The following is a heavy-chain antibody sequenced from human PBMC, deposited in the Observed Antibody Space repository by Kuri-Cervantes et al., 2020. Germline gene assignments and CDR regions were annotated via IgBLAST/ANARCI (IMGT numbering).Heavy chain of an antibody. D-gene: IGHD3-22*01. CDR1: GGSFSGYY. Sequence: SETLSLTCAVYGGSFSGYYWSWIRQPPGKGLEWIGEINHSGSTNYNPSLKSRVTISVDTSKNQFSLKLSSVTAADTAVYYCARGKGYYVRYYYYYMDVWGKGPRSPSP. CDR3: ARGKGYYVRYYYYYMDV. V-gene: IGHV4-34*01. J-gene: IGHJ6*03. CDR2: INHSGST.